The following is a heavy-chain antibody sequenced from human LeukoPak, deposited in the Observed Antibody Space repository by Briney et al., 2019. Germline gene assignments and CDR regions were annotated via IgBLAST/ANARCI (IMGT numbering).Heavy chain of an antibody. CDR1: GFTFSSYA. V-gene: IGHV3-30*18. D-gene: IGHD3-16*02. Sequence: GGSLRLSCAASGFTFSSYAMHWVRQAPGKGLEWVAVISYDGSNKYYADSVKGRFTISRDNSKNTLYLQMNSLRAEDTAVYYCANDKSLQKYYFDYWGQGTLVTVSS. J-gene: IGHJ4*02. CDR2: ISYDGSNK. CDR3: ANDKSLQKYYFDY.